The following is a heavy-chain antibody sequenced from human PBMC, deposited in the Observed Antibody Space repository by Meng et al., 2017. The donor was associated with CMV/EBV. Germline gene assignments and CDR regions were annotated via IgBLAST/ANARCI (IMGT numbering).Heavy chain of an antibody. Sequence: VRVLASGARWRKPGASVKVSCTGSGGTFSSNAISWGRQAPGQGLEWMGGIIPIFGTANYAQKFQGRVTITADESTSTAYMELSSLRSEDTAVYYCAREVDDYGDGWYFDLWGRGTLVTVSS. V-gene: IGHV1-69*12. J-gene: IGHJ2*01. CDR3: AREVDDYGDGWYFDL. D-gene: IGHD4-17*01. CDR2: IIPIFGTA. CDR1: GGTFSSNA.